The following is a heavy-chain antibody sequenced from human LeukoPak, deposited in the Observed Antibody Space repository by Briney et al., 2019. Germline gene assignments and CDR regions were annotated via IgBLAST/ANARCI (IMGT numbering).Heavy chain of an antibody. CDR1: GFTFSSYA. J-gene: IGHJ4*02. CDR2: ISGSGGST. CDR3: AKDLGDFWSGYYSPFDY. Sequence: GGSLRLSCAASGFTFSSYAMSWVRQAPGKGLEWVSAISGSGGSTYYADSVKGRFTISRDNSKNTLYLQMNSLRAEDTAVYYCAKDLGDFWSGYYSPFDYWGQGTLVTVSS. D-gene: IGHD3-3*01. V-gene: IGHV3-23*01.